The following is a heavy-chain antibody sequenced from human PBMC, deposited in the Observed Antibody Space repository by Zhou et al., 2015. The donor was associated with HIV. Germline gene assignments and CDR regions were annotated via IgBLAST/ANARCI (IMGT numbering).Heavy chain of an antibody. CDR1: GYTFIKYG. CDR3: TRLELGYHYDSSGPFDL. J-gene: IGHJ2*01. Sequence: QVQLVQSGAEVKKPGASVKVSCKASGYTFIKYGISWVRQAPGQGLEWMGWISTYNGNTNYAQKLQDRVAMTTDTSTNSAYMELRSLRSDDTAVYYCTRLELGYHYDSSGPFDLWGRGTLVTVSS. V-gene: IGHV1-18*04. D-gene: IGHD3-22*01. CDR2: ISTYNGNT.